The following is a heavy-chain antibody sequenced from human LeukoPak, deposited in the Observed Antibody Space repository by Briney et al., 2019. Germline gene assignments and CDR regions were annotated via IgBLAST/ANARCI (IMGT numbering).Heavy chain of an antibody. CDR1: GYSFTSYW. J-gene: IGHJ3*02. V-gene: IGHV5-51*01. CDR2: IYPGDSDT. Sequence: GESLKISCMGSGYSFTSYWIGWVRQMPGKGLEWMGIIYPGDSDTRYSPSFQGQVTISADKSISTAYLQWSSLKASDTAMYYCATPKDTAMTSGAFDIWGQGTMVTVSS. D-gene: IGHD5-18*01. CDR3: ATPKDTAMTSGAFDI.